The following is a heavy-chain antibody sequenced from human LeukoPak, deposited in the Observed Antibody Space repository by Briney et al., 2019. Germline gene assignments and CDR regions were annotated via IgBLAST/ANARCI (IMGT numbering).Heavy chain of an antibody. V-gene: IGHV1-69*04. J-gene: IGHJ4*02. D-gene: IGHD6-19*01. CDR1: GGTFSSYA. CDR3: ARGWYSSGWYFYY. CDR2: IIPILGIA. Sequence: SVKVSCKASGGTFSSYAISWVRQAPGQGLEWMGRIIPILGIANYAQKFQGRVTITADKSTSTAYMELSSLRSEDTAVYDCARGWYSSGWYFYYWGQGTLVTVSS.